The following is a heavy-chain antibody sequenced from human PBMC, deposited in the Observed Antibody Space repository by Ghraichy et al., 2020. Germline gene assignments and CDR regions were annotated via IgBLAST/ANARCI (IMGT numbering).Heavy chain of an antibody. V-gene: IGHV3-23*01. D-gene: IGHD6-13*01. J-gene: IGHJ4*02. CDR3: AKDRSSSNWRYYFDY. CDR1: GFTFSNYA. Sequence: GGSLRLSCAASGFTFSNYAMNWIRQAPGRGLEWVSTISDSDDSTYYADSVKGRFTISRDNSKNTLYLQMSSLRADDTAVYYCAKDRSSSNWRYYFDYWGQGTLVTVSS. CDR2: ISDSDDST.